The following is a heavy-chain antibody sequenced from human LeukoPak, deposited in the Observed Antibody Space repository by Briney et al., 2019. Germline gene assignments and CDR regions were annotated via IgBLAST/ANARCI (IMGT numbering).Heavy chain of an antibody. Sequence: PSETLSLTCTVSGGSISGGDFYWSWIRQSPGRGLEWIGYIYYSGSTYYNPSLKSRVTISVDTSKNQFSLNLSSVTAADTAVYYCARLAYYFDYWGQGTLVTVSS. V-gene: IGHV4-30-4*01. J-gene: IGHJ4*02. CDR2: IYYSGST. CDR1: GGSISGGDFY. CDR3: ARLAYYFDY.